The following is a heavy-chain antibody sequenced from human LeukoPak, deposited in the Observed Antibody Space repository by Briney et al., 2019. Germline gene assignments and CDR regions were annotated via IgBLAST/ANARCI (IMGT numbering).Heavy chain of an antibody. D-gene: IGHD3-22*01. CDR1: GYTFTSYG. CDR2: ISAYNGNT. CDR3: ARDPEYYYDSSGYYPQYFQH. Sequence: ASVKVSCKASGYTFTSYGISWVRQAPGQGLEWMGWISAYNGNTNYAQKLQGRVTMTTDTSTSTAYMELRSLRSDDTAVYYCARDPEYYYDSSGYYPQYFQHWGQGTLVTVSS. J-gene: IGHJ1*01. V-gene: IGHV1-18*01.